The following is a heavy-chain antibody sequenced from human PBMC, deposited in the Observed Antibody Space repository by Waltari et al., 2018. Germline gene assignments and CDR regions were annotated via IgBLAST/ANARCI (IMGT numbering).Heavy chain of an antibody. Sequence: EVQLLESGGGLVQPGGSLRCSCAASGLTFSSHAMSSVRQAPGQGLEWVSAITSGGDTYYAYSVKGRFTISRDNTKNTLSLQMNSLRADDTALYCCAKAPTKDTTGDYRDYWGQGTLVTVSS. CDR2: ITSGGDT. CDR1: GLTFSSHA. CDR3: AKAPTKDTTGDYRDY. D-gene: IGHD3-22*01. J-gene: IGHJ4*02. V-gene: IGHV3-23*01.